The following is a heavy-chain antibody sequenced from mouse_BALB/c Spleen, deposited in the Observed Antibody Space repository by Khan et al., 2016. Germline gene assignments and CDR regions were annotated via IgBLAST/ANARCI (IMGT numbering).Heavy chain of an antibody. Sequence: EVKLLESGGGLVQPGGSLKLSCAASGFAFSRYWMTWVRQAPGKGLEWIGEINPDSSKINYTPALKDKFIISRDNAKNTLYLQMSKVRSEDTALYYCARLYYYGCVAYWGQGTTLTVSS. D-gene: IGHD1-1*01. CDR1: GFAFSRYW. V-gene: IGHV4-1*02. J-gene: IGHJ2*01. CDR3: ARLYYYGCVAY. CDR2: INPDSSKI.